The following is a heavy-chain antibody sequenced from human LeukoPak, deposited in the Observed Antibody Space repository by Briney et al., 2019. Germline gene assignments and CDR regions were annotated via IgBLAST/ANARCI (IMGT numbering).Heavy chain of an antibody. D-gene: IGHD1-26*01. CDR2: VRQDGTEK. V-gene: IGHV3-7*03. Sequence: GVSLRLSCAASGFTFSSYWMSWVRQAPGKGLEWVANVRQDGTEKFYVDSVKGRFTISRDDAKNSLYLQMNSLRAEDTAVYYCARDLSGSYYGVAFDIWGQGTMVTVSS. CDR1: GFTFSSYW. CDR3: ARDLSGSYYGVAFDI. J-gene: IGHJ3*02.